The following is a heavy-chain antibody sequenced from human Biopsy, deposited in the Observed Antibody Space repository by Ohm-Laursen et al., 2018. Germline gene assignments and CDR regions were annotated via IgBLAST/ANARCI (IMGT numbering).Heavy chain of an antibody. Sequence: GTLSFTCPVSGGSISNNNYYWGWIRQPPGKGLEWIGSIFYRGSTHYKPSLKSRVNISVGTSMNQFSLKLNSVTAADTAVYYCARDYDTSGYYYVSWGQGTLVTVSS. CDR2: IFYRGST. V-gene: IGHV4-39*01. CDR1: GGSISNNNYY. J-gene: IGHJ5*02. CDR3: ARDYDTSGYYYVS. D-gene: IGHD3-22*01.